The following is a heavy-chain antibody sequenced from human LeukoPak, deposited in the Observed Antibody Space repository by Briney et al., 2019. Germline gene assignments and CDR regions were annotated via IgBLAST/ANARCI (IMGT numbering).Heavy chain of an antibody. Sequence: ASVKVSCKASGGTFSSYAISWVRQAPGQGLEWMGGIIPIFGTANYAQKFQGRVTITTDESTSTACMELSSLRSEDTAVYYCARNPTTSRTNWFDPWGQGTLVTVSS. CDR2: IIPIFGTA. V-gene: IGHV1-69*05. D-gene: IGHD4-17*01. CDR1: GGTFSSYA. J-gene: IGHJ5*02. CDR3: ARNPTTSRTNWFDP.